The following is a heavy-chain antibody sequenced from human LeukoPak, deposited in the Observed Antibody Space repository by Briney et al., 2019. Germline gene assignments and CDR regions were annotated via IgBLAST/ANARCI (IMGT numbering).Heavy chain of an antibody. CDR2: IYYSGST. D-gene: IGHD5-12*01. V-gene: IGHV4-39*07. CDR1: GGSISSRSYY. Sequence: SETLSLTYTVSGGSISSRSYYWGWIRQPPGKGLEWIGSIYYSGSTYYNPSLKSRVTISVDRSKNQFSLKLSSVTAADTAVYYCARLPGYSGTFDYWGQGTLVTVSS. CDR3: ARLPGYSGTFDY. J-gene: IGHJ4*02.